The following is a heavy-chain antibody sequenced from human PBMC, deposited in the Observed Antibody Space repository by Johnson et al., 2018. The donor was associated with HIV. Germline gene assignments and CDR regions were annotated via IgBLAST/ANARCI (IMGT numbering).Heavy chain of an antibody. D-gene: IGHD1-26*01. V-gene: IGHV3-48*03. CDR1: GFTFSSYE. CDR3: ARGEGGTYLPDAFDI. CDR2: ISSSSTTI. J-gene: IGHJ3*02. Sequence: EVQLVESGGGLVQPGGSLRLSCAASGFTFSSYEMNWVRQAPGKGLEWVSYISSSSTTIYYADSVKGRFTISRDNAKNSLYLQMNSLRAEDTAVYYCARGEGGTYLPDAFDIWGQGTMVTVSS.